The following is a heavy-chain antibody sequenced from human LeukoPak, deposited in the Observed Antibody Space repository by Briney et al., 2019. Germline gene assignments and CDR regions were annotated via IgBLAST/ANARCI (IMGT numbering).Heavy chain of an antibody. V-gene: IGHV3-30*18. D-gene: IGHD6-13*01. CDR1: GFTFSTYW. J-gene: IGHJ6*02. CDR2: ISYDGTNK. CDR3: ANVASWGPNNYYGMDV. Sequence: GGSLRLSCAASGFTFSTYWMSWVRQAPGKGLEWVAVISYDGTNKYYADSVKGRFTISSDSSKNTLYLQMDSLRPEDTAVYFCANVASWGPNNYYGMDVWGQGTTVTVSS.